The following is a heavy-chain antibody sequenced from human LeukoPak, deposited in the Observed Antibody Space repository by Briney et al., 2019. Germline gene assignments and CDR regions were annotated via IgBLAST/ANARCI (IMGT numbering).Heavy chain of an antibody. CDR1: GFTVSSNY. D-gene: IGHD2-21*01. CDR2: IYSGGST. V-gene: IGHV3-53*01. CDR3: ARDRWAGGDWVDY. Sequence: PGGSLRLSCAASGFTVSSNYMSWVRQAPGKGLEWVSVIYSGGSTYYADSVKGRFTISRDNSKNTLYLQMNSLRAEDTAVYYCARDRWAGGDWVDYWGQGTLVTVSS. J-gene: IGHJ4*02.